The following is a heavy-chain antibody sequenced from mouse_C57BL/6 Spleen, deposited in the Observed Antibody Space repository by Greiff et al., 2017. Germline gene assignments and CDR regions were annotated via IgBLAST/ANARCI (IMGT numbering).Heavy chain of an antibody. J-gene: IGHJ1*03. CDR1: GYTFTSYW. V-gene: IGHV1-52*01. CDR3: ARSYGSSYGYVDV. Sequence: QVQLQQPGAELVRPGSSVKLSCKASGYTFTSYWMHWVKQRPIQGLEWIGNIDPSDSDTHYNQKFKDKATLTVDKSSSTAYMQLSSLTSEDSAVYYCARSYGSSYGYVDVWGTGTTVTVSS. CDR2: IDPSDSDT. D-gene: IGHD1-1*01.